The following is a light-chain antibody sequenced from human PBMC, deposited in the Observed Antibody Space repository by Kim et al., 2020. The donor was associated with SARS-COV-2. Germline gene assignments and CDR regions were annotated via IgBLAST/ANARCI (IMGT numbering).Light chain of an antibody. V-gene: IGLV1-51*01. J-gene: IGLJ7*01. CDR1: RSNIGDNY. CDR2: DNN. CDR3: GTWDSSLSAAV. Sequence: GQEVTISCAGSRSNIGDNYVSWYQQLPGAAPKLLIFDNNERPSGIPDRFSGSKSGTSATLGITGLQTGDEADYYCGTWDSSLSAAVFGGGTQLTVL.